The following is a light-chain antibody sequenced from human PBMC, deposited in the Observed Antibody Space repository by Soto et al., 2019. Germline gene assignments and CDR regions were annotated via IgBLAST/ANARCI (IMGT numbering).Light chain of an antibody. Sequence: QSVLTQTPSASGSPGQSVTISCTGTSSDIGGYDHVSWYQQHAGKAPKVMIYEVTKRPSGVPDRFSGSKAGNTASLTVFGLQAEDEADYYCSSFAGPVWVFGGGTKLTVL. CDR3: SSFAGPVWV. CDR2: EVT. CDR1: SSDIGGYDH. V-gene: IGLV2-8*01. J-gene: IGLJ3*02.